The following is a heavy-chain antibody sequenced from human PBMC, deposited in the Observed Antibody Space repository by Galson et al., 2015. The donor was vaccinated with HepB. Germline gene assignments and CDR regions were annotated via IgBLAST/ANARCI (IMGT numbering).Heavy chain of an antibody. CDR3: ARTAGIAVAGTTGFDY. Sequence: SVKVSCKASGYTFTSYGISWVRQAPGQGLEWMGWISANNGKTNYAQKLQGRVTMTTDTSTSTAYMELRSLRSDDTAVYYCARTAGIAVAGTTGFDYWGQGTLVTVSS. CDR2: ISANNGKT. J-gene: IGHJ4*02. V-gene: IGHV1-18*04. CDR1: GYTFTSYG. D-gene: IGHD6-19*01.